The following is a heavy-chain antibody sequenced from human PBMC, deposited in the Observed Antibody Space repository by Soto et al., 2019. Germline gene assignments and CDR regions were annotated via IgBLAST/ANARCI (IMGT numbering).Heavy chain of an antibody. CDR1: GGSVSGYY. Sequence: SEALSLTCAVYGGSVSGYYWTGIRQPPGKGLEWIASIYYSGSTHNNPSLKSRVTMSVDTYTNQFSLKLNSVTAADTAVYYCTRHEGGAAADRPLDYWGQGTMVS. CDR3: TRHEGGAAADRPLDY. J-gene: IGHJ4*02. CDR2: IYYSGST. D-gene: IGHD6-13*01. V-gene: IGHV4-34*01.